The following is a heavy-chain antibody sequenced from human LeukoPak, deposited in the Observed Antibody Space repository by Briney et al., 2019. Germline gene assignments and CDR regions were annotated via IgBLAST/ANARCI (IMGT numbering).Heavy chain of an antibody. CDR1: GYSFTTYW. J-gene: IGHJ4*02. Sequence: GESLKISCKGSGYSFTTYWIGWVRQIPGKGLEWMGIIFPGDSDTIYSPSFQGQVTISADKSINTAYLQWSNLKASDTAMYFCATSESQTKFDYWGQGTQVIVSS. V-gene: IGHV5-51*01. CDR2: IFPGDSDT. D-gene: IGHD1/OR15-1a*01. CDR3: ATSESQTKFDY.